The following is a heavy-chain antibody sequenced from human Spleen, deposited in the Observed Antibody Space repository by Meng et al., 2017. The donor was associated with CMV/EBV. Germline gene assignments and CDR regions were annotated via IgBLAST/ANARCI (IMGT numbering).Heavy chain of an antibody. V-gene: IGHV3-30*02. J-gene: IGHJ4*02. CDR3: AKVGGSGLFGYDLY. Sequence: GGSLRLSCAASGFTFSSYGMHWVRQAPGKGLEWVAFIRYDGSNKYYADSVKGRFTISRDNSKNTLYLQMNSLRAEDTAVYYCAKVGGSGLFGYDLYWGQGTLVTVSS. D-gene: IGHD5-12*01. CDR1: GFTFSSYG. CDR2: IRYDGSNK.